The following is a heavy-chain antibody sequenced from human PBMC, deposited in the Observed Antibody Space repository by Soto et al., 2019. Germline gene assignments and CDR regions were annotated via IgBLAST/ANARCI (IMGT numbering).Heavy chain of an antibody. CDR3: VRGGHSSAFYYFDY. D-gene: IGHD6-25*01. CDR2: INTGNGNT. V-gene: IGHV1-3*04. J-gene: IGHJ4*02. Sequence: ASVKVCCKASGYTFTSYARHWVRQAKGQRLEWMGWINTGNGNTKYSQNFQGRVTITRDTSASTLYMDLSSLRSEDTAVYYCVRGGHSSAFYYFDYWGQGTQVTVSS. CDR1: GYTFTSYA.